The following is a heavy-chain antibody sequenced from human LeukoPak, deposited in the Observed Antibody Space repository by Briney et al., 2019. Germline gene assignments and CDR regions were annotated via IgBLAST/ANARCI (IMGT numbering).Heavy chain of an antibody. V-gene: IGHV4-34*01. D-gene: IGHD3-10*01. CDR2: INHSGST. CDR3: ARHRAYYYGSGSYPPNWFDP. J-gene: IGHJ5*02. CDR1: DGSFSGYY. Sequence: SETLSLTCAVYDGSFSGYYWSWIRQPPGKGLEWIGEINHSGSTNYNPSLKSRVTISVDTSKNQFSLKLSSVTAADTAVYYCARHRAYYYGSGSYPPNWFDPWGQGTLVTVSS.